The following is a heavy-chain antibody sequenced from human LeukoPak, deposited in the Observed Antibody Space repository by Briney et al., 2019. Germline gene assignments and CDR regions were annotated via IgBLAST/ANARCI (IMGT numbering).Heavy chain of an antibody. CDR2: IIPIFGTA. Sequence: ASVKVSCKASVGTFSSYAISWVRQAPGQGLEWVGGIIPIFGTANYAQKFQGRVTITTDESTSTAYMELSSLKFEDTAVYYCARDDPDVVVIPGAADVWGQGTLVTVSS. D-gene: IGHD2-21*01. V-gene: IGHV1-69*05. CDR1: VGTFSSYA. CDR3: ARDDPDVVVIPGAADV. J-gene: IGHJ3*01.